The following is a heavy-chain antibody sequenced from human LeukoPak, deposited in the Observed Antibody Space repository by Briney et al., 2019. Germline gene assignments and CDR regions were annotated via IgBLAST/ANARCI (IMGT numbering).Heavy chain of an antibody. CDR2: ISAYNGNT. CDR3: AREPAPFADTGSYSDWFDP. D-gene: IGHD1-26*01. V-gene: IGHV1-18*01. Sequence: ASVKVSCKASGYTFTSYGISWVRQAPGQGLEWMGWISAYNGNTNYAQKLQGRVTMTTDTSTSTAYMELRSLRSDDTALYYCAREPAPFADTGSYSDWFDPWGQGTLVTVSS. CDR1: GYTFTSYG. J-gene: IGHJ5*02.